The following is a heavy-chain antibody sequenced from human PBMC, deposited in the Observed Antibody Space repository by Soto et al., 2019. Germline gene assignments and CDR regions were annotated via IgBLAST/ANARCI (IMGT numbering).Heavy chain of an antibody. V-gene: IGHV4-39*07. CDR3: ARGLRFLEWLPPDWFDP. J-gene: IGHJ5*02. CDR1: GGSISSSSYY. D-gene: IGHD3-3*01. CDR2: IYYSGST. Sequence: SETLSLTCTVSGGSISSSSYYWGWIRQPPGKGLEWIGSIYYSGSTNYNPSLKSRVTISVDTSKNQFSLKLSSVTAADTAVYYCARGLRFLEWLPPDWFDPWGQGTLVTVS.